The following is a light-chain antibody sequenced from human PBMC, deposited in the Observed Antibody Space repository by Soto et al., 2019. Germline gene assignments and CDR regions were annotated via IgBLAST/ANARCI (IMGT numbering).Light chain of an antibody. CDR1: QGISSY. CDR3: QQLNSYPIT. Sequence: DIQLTQSPSFLSASVGDRVTITCRARQGISSYLAWYQQKPGKAPKLLIYASSTLQSGVPSRFSGSGSGTEFTLTISSLQPEDFATYYCQQLNSYPITFGQGTRLEIK. J-gene: IGKJ5*01. CDR2: ASS. V-gene: IGKV1-9*01.